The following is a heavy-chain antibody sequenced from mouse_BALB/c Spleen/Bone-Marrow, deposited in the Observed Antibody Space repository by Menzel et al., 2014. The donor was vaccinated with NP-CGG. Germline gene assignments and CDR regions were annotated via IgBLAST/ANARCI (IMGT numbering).Heavy chain of an antibody. D-gene: IGHD1-1*01. J-gene: IGHJ1*01. Sequence: EVQLVESGPSLVKPSQTLSLTCSVTGDSINSGYWNWIRKFPGNKLDYIGYISYSGSTYYNPSLKSRISITRDTSKNXYYLQLNSVTTEDTATYYCAIITTAWYFDVWGAGTTVTVSS. CDR1: GDSINSGY. CDR2: ISYSGST. V-gene: IGHV3-8*02. CDR3: AIITTAWYFDV.